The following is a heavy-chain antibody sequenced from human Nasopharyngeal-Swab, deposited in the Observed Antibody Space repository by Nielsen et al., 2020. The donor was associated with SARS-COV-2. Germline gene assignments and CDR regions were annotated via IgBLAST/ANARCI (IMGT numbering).Heavy chain of an antibody. CDR2: INTDGRRT. CDR1: GYSFSTFF. CDR3: ARDLGGFGGY. V-gene: IGHV3-74*01. Sequence: ESLRLSCAASGYSFSTFFMHWVRQVPAEGLVWVSRINTDGRRTNYAESVKGRFTISRDNVKNMLYLQMNNLKPEDTAVYYCARDLGGFGGYWGQGTLATVSS. D-gene: IGHD4-23*01. J-gene: IGHJ4*02.